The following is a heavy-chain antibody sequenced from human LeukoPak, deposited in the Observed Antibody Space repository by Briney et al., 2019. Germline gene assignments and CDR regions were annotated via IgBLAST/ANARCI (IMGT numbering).Heavy chain of an antibody. V-gene: IGHV3-48*01. CDR1: EFTFSSYS. D-gene: IGHD5-24*01. J-gene: IGHJ5*02. Sequence: GGSLRLSCAASEFTFSSYSMNWVRQAPGKGLEWVSYITNSGNSKSYADSVEGRFTISRDDSKNTLYLHMSSLRPEDTAIYYCYCRDDLPAWGQGTLVTISS. CDR3: YCRDDLPA. CDR2: ITNSGNSK.